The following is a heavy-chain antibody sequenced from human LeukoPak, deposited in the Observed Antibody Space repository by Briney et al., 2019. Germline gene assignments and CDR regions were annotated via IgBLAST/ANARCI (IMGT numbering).Heavy chain of an antibody. Sequence: GASVKVSCKASGYTFTSYGISWVRQAPGQGLEWMGGVIPMFATANYAPKFQDRVTITADESTSTAYMELRSLRSEDTAVYHCARGLHGDYGYFDYWGQGTLVTASS. CDR3: ARGLHGDYGYFDY. CDR1: GYTFTSYG. J-gene: IGHJ4*02. V-gene: IGHV1-69*13. D-gene: IGHD4-17*01. CDR2: VIPMFATA.